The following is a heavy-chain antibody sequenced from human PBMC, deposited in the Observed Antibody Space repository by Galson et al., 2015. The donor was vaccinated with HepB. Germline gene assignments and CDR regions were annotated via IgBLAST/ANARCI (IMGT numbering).Heavy chain of an antibody. J-gene: IGHJ4*02. D-gene: IGHD5-24*01. CDR2: ISWNSGSI. Sequence: SLRLSCAASGFTFDDYAMQWIRQAPGKGLEWVSGISWNSGSIGYADSVKGRFTISRDNAKNSLYLHMTNLRPEDTAFYYCTKGGYKYDSDSYFDFHRWDQGSLVIVSS. CDR1: GFTFDDYA. CDR3: TKGGYKYDSDSYFDFHR. V-gene: IGHV3-9*01.